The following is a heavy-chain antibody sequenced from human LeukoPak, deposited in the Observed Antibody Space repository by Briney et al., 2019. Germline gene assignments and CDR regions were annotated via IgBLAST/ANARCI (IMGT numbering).Heavy chain of an antibody. D-gene: IGHD3-9*01. CDR3: ARDMDDILTGYYLVAGGFDY. V-gene: IGHV1-18*01. Sequence: ASVRVSCKASGYTFTSYGISWVRQAPGQGLEWMGWISAYNGNTNYAQKLQGRVTMTTDTSTSTAYMELRSLRSDDTAVYYCARDMDDILTGYYLVAGGFDYWAREPWSPSPQ. J-gene: IGHJ4*02. CDR1: GYTFTSYG. CDR2: ISAYNGNT.